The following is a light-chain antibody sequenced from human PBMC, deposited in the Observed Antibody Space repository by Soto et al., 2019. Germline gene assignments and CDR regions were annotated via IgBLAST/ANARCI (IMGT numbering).Light chain of an antibody. Sequence: QSAPTQPPSASGSPGQSVTFSCTGTSSDVGGYNYVSWYQQYPGKAPKLMIYEVYKRPSGVPDRFSGSKSGNTASLTVSGLQPEDEADDYCSAYAGSSTWVFGGGTKVTVL. V-gene: IGLV2-8*01. CDR2: EVY. CDR3: SAYAGSSTWV. J-gene: IGLJ2*01. CDR1: SSDVGGYNY.